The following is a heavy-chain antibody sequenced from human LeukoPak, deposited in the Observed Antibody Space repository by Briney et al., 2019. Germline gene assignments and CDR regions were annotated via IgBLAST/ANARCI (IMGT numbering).Heavy chain of an antibody. V-gene: IGHV3-23*01. CDR1: GFTFSSYA. J-gene: IGHJ5*02. D-gene: IGHD5-24*01. Sequence: GGSLRLSCAASGFTFSSYAMSWVRQAPGKGLKWVPSLSDSGGGTYYADSVKGRFTISRDNAKNSLYLQMSSLRAEDTAVYYCARRMGRDGYNPNRFDPWGQGTLVTVSS. CDR2: LSDSGGGT. CDR3: ARRMGRDGYNPNRFDP.